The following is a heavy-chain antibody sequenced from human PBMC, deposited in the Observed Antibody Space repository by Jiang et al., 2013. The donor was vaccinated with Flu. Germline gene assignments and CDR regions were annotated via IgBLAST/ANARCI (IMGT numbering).Heavy chain of an antibody. CDR2: INHSGST. J-gene: IGHJ4*02. D-gene: IGHD6-6*01. Sequence: LLKPSETLSLTCAVYGGSFSGYYWSWIRQPPGKGLEWIGEINHSGSTNYNPSLKSRVTISVDTSKNQFSLKLSSVTAADTAVYYCARHEAHTIAAPVEDYFDYWGQGTLVTVSS. CDR1: GGSFSGYY. V-gene: IGHV4-34*01. CDR3: ARHEAHTIAAPVEDYFDY.